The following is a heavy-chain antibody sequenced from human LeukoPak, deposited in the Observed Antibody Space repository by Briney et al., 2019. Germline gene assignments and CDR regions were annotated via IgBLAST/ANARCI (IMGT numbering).Heavy chain of an antibody. CDR3: AKDSAGGYYDSSGFGSYYYMDV. D-gene: IGHD3-22*01. J-gene: IGHJ6*03. CDR2: LNTGGST. V-gene: IGHV4-61*02. CDR1: GASINTAAYY. Sequence: TPSETLSLTCTVSGASINTAAYYWTWIRQPAGKGLEWIGRLNTGGSTTYNPSLKSRVTISVDTSKNQFSLKLTSMTAADTAVYYCAKDSAGGYYDSSGFGSYYYMDVRGTGTTVTVSS.